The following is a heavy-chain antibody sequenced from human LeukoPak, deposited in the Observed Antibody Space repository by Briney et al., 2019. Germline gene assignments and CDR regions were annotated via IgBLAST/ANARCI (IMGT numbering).Heavy chain of an antibody. D-gene: IGHD3-22*01. CDR1: GGSISSGDYS. J-gene: IGHJ5*02. CDR2: FYHSGST. CDR3: VREGVSGYDH. Sequence: SETLSLTCTVSGGSISSGDYSWNWIRQPPGKGLERIGYFYHSGSTYYNPSLKSRVTISVDTSKNQFSLQLSSVTAADTAVYYCVREGVSGYDHWGQGTLVTVSS. V-gene: IGHV4-30-2*01.